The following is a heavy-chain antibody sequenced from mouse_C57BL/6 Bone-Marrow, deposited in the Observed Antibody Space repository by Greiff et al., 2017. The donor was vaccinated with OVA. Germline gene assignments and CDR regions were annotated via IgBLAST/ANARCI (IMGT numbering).Heavy chain of an antibody. V-gene: IGHV1-9*01. CDR2: ILPGSGST. CDR3: ARRAPLATVVAPRFAY. J-gene: IGHJ3*01. CDR1: GYTFTGYW. Sequence: VQLHQSGAELMKPGASVKLSCKATGYTFTGYWLEWVKQRPGHGLEWIGEILPGSGSTNYNEKFKGKATFTADTSSNTAYMKLSSLTTEDSAIYYCARRAPLATVVAPRFAYWGQGTLVTVSA. D-gene: IGHD1-1*01.